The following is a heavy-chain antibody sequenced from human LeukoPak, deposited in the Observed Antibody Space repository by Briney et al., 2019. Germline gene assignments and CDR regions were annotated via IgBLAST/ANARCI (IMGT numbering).Heavy chain of an antibody. CDR1: GYTFTNYG. J-gene: IGHJ4*02. Sequence: ASVKVSCKVSGYTFTNYGINWVRQAPGQGLEWMGWISAYNGNTNYAQKLQGRVTMTTDTSTSTAYMELRRLRSDDTAVYYCARDPNRVTAIPGYWGQGTLVTVSS. V-gene: IGHV1-18*01. CDR3: ARDPNRVTAIPGY. CDR2: ISAYNGNT. D-gene: IGHD2-21*02.